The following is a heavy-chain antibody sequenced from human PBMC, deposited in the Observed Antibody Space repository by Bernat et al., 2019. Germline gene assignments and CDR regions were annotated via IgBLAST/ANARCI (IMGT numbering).Heavy chain of an antibody. Sequence: EVQLVESGGGLVQPGESLRLSCAASGFTFSSYWMHWVRQVPGKGLVWVSRINTDGRSTDYADSVKGRFTISRDNAKNTLYLQMNSLRDEDTAVYYCARDDYSNSLGDYWGQGTLVTVSS. CDR1: GFTFSSYW. J-gene: IGHJ4*02. V-gene: IGHV3-74*01. D-gene: IGHD4-11*01. CDR2: INTDGRST. CDR3: ARDDYSNSLGDY.